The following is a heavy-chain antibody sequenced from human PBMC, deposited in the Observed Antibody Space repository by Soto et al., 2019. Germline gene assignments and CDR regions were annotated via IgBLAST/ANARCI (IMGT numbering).Heavy chain of an antibody. CDR1: GYTFTSYD. D-gene: IGHD7-27*01. V-gene: IGHV1-8*01. J-gene: IGHJ3*02. CDR2: MNPNSGNA. CDR3: VREQLGIEADAFDI. Sequence: QVQLVQSGAEVKKPGASVKVSCKASGYTFTSYDINWVRQATGQGLEWMGWMNPNSGNAGYAQKFQGRVTMTRNTSISTAYMDLSSLRSEDTAVYYCVREQLGIEADAFDIWGQGTMVTVSS.